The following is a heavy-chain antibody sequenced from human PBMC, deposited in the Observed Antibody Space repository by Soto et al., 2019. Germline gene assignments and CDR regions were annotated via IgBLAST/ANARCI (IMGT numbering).Heavy chain of an antibody. CDR1: GFTFNSYN. J-gene: IGHJ4*02. CDR3: ARVVGALLYSDF. V-gene: IGHV3-48*01. CDR2: SSRGSNTI. D-gene: IGHD2-15*01. Sequence: EVQLVQSGGGLVQMGGSLRLSCAASGFTFNSYNMNWVRQAPGRGLEWVSYSSRGSNTIYYADAVKGRFTISRDNAQNSLYLQINSLTVKDTAVYYCARVVGALLYSDFWGQGTLVTVSS.